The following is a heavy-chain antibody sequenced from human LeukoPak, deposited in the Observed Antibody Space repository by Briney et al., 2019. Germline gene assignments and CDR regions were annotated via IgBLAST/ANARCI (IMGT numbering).Heavy chain of an antibody. D-gene: IGHD3-16*02. J-gene: IGHJ3*02. CDR2: FSSSSSYT. V-gene: IGHV3-11*06. Sequence: PGGSLRLSCAASGFTFSDYYMSWIRQAPGKGLEWVSYFSSSSSYTNYADSVKGRFTISRDNAKNSLYLQMNSLRAEDTAVYYCARRLRLGELSSEDAFDIWGQGTMVTVSS. CDR3: ARRLRLGELSSEDAFDI. CDR1: GFTFSDYY.